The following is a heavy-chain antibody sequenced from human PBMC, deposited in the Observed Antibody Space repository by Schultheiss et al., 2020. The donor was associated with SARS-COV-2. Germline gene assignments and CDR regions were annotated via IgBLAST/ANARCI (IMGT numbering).Heavy chain of an antibody. CDR1: GSTFSSYA. Sequence: GGSLRLSCAASGSTFSSYAMHWVRQAPGKGLEWVSYISSSGSTIYYADSVKGRFTISRDNSKNTLYLQMNSLRAEDTAVYYCAKDGYCSSTSCYTGAFDIWGQGTMVTVSS. CDR2: ISSSGSTI. V-gene: IGHV3-48*01. CDR3: AKDGYCSSTSCYTGAFDI. D-gene: IGHD2-2*02. J-gene: IGHJ3*02.